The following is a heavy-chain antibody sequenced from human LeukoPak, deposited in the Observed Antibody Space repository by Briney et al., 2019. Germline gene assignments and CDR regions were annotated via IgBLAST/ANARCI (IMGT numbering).Heavy chain of an antibody. CDR3: ARERGNYVDY. CDR1: GDTVSSNSVT. V-gene: IGHV6-1*01. Sequence: SQTLSLTCAISGDTVSSNSVTWTRIRQSPSRGLEWLGRTYYRSKWYYEYAVSVQSRITINPDTSKNQFSLQLNSVNPEDTAVYYCARERGNYVDYWGQGTLVTVSS. CDR2: TYYRSKWYY. D-gene: IGHD4-11*01. J-gene: IGHJ4*02.